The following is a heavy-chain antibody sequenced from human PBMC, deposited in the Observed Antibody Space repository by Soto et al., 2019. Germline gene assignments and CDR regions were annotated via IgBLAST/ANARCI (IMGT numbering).Heavy chain of an antibody. V-gene: IGHV1-18*01. D-gene: IGHD3-3*01. Sequence: QAQLVQSGAEVKKPGASVKVSCRASGYTFSSYGYAWVRQAPGQGLEWMGRISAYNGDTNYAQKFLDRVTLTTKTSTSTVYMELRNLGSDDTAIYYCARSGAYCTSITCLFDAFWGLGTLVTVSS. CDR3: ARSGAYCTSITCLFDAF. CDR1: GYTFSSYG. J-gene: IGHJ4*02. CDR2: ISAYNGDT.